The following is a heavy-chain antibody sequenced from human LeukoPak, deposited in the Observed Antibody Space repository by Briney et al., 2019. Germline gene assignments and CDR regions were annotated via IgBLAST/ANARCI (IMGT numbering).Heavy chain of an antibody. CDR1: GFTFSIYN. CDR2: ISSSSGYI. CDR3: AKERYYDSSAYYSTY. V-gene: IGHV3-21*01. J-gene: IGHJ4*02. Sequence: GGSLRLSCAASGFTFSIYNMNWVRQAPGKGLEWVSSISSSSGYIYYADSVKGRFTISRDNAKNSLYLQMNCLRAEDTAVYYCAKERYYDSSAYYSTYWGRGTLVTVSS. D-gene: IGHD3-22*01.